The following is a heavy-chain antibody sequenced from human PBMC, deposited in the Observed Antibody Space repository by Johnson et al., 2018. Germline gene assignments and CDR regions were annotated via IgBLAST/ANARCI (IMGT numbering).Heavy chain of an antibody. J-gene: IGHJ4*02. CDR1: GFTFRSHA. Sequence: QVQLVQSGGGVVQPGRSLRLSCTASGFTFRSHAMHWVRQAPGKGLEWVTVLSHDGSKKYYVDSVKGRFTISRDDLQNTVSLQMGSMGVEDTAVYYCGGDVTEGARGGVIVDFWGQGTLVTVSS. CDR2: LSHDGSKK. D-gene: IGHD3-16*02. V-gene: IGHV3-30*04. CDR3: GGDVTEGARGGVIVDF.